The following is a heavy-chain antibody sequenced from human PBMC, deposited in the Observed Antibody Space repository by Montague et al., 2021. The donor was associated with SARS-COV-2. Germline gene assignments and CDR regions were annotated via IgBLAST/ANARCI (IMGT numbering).Heavy chain of an antibody. CDR2: IYYSGST. V-gene: IGHV4-59*01. Sequence: SETLSLTCTVSGGSISSYYWSWIRQPPGKGLEWNGYIYYSGSTNYNPSLKSRVTTSVDTSKNQCSLKLSSVTAADTAVYYCASQVPDFWSGIYYWGQGTLVTVSS. D-gene: IGHD3-3*01. CDR1: GGSISSYY. J-gene: IGHJ4*01. CDR3: ASQVPDFWSGIYY.